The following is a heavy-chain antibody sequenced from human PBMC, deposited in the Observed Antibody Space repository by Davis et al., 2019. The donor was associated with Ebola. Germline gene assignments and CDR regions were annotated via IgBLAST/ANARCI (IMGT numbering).Heavy chain of an antibody. CDR3: ARGAVPAVVDY. V-gene: IGHV4-34*01. D-gene: IGHD2-2*01. CDR2: INHSGST. J-gene: IGHJ4*02. CDR1: GGSFSGYY. Sequence: PSETLSLTCAVYGGSFSGYYWSWIRQPPGKGLEWIGEINHSGSTNYNPSLKSRVTISVDTSKNQFSLKLSSVTAADTAVYYCARGAVPAVVDYWGQGTLVTVSS.